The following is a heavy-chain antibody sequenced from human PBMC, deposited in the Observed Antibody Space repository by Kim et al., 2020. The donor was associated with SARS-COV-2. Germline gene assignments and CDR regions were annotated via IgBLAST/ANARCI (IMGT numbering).Heavy chain of an antibody. CDR1: GYTFTSYG. V-gene: IGHV1-18*01. CDR3: ARDAKIAAAGIIFFEFQGMDV. CDR2: ISAYNGNT. J-gene: IGHJ6*02. D-gene: IGHD6-13*01. Sequence: ASVKVSCKASGYTFTSYGISWVRQAPGQGLEWMGWISAYNGNTNYAQKLQGRVTMTTDTSTSTAYMELRSLRSDDTAVYYCARDAKIAAAGIIFFEFQGMDVWGQGTTVTVSS.